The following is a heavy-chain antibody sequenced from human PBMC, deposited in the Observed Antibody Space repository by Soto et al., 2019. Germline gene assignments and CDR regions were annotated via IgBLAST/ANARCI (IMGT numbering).Heavy chain of an antibody. J-gene: IGHJ6*02. D-gene: IGHD4-17*01. CDR3: ARSTTVTTRGMDV. CDR2: IIPILGIA. V-gene: IGHV1-69*02. CDR1: GGTFSSYT. Sequence: QLVQSGAEVKKPGSSVKVSCKASGGTFSSYTISWVRQSPGQGLEWMGRIIPILGIANYAQKFQGRVTITADKSTSTAYMELSSLRSEDTAVYYCARSTTVTTRGMDVWGQGTTVTVSS.